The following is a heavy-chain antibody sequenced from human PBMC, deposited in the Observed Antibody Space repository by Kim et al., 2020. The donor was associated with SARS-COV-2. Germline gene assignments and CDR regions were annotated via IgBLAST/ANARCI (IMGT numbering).Heavy chain of an antibody. V-gene: IGHV4-59*09. D-gene: IGHD6-13*01. CDR3: ARGGSSSWYDAFDI. J-gene: IGHJ3*02. Sequence: NPSLKSRVTISVDTSKNQFSLKLSSETAADTAVYYCARGGSSSWYDAFDIWGQGTMVTVSS.